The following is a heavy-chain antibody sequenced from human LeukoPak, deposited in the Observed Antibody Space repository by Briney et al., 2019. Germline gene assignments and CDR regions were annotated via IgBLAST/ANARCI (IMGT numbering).Heavy chain of an antibody. CDR2: IYYTGST. J-gene: IGHJ4*02. CDR3: ARDLAAAGSDYFDY. Sequence: PSETLSPTCTVSGGSINSGDYYWSWIRQHPGKGLEWIGYIYYTGSTYYNPSLKSRVTISVDTSKNHFSLKLSSVTAADTAVYYCARDLAAAGSDYFDYWGQGSLVTVSS. CDR1: GGSINSGDYY. V-gene: IGHV4-31*03. D-gene: IGHD6-13*01.